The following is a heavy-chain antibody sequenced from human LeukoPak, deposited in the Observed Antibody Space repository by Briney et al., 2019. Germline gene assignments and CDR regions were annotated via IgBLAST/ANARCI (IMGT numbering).Heavy chain of an antibody. J-gene: IGHJ4*02. CDR3: AREGYGDRPFDY. CDR1: GFTFSSYS. CDR2: ISSSSSYI. Sequence: PGGSLRLSCAASGFTFSSYSMTWVRQAPGKGLEWVSSISSSSSYIYYADSVKGRFTISRDNAKNSLYLQMNSLRAEDTAVYYCAREGYGDRPFDYWGQGTLVTVSS. V-gene: IGHV3-21*01. D-gene: IGHD4-17*01.